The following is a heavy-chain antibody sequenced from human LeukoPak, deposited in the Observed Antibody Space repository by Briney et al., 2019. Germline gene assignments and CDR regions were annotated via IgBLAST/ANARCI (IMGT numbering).Heavy chain of an antibody. CDR2: INHSGST. V-gene: IGHV4-34*01. J-gene: IGHJ5*02. D-gene: IGHD6-13*01. Sequence: SETLSLTCAVYGGSFSGYYWSWIRQPPGKGLEWIGEINHSGSTNYNPSLKSRVTISVDTSKNQFSLKLSSVTAADTAVYYCAREAAAAGLDPWGQGTLVTVSS. CDR1: GGSFSGYY. CDR3: AREAAAAGLDP.